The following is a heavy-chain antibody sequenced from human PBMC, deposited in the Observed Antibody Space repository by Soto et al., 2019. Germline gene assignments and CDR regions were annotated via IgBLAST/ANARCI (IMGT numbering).Heavy chain of an antibody. CDR1: GFKFEDYA. CDR2: ISWGSGSI. V-gene: IGHV3-9*01. CDR3: ARSRATVTPLDY. Sequence: QLVESGGDLVQPGRSLRLSCAAAGFKFEDYAMHWVRQAPGKGLEWVSSISWGSGSIGYADSVRGRFAISRDNAKNSLYLQMNSLRTEDTALYYCARSRATVTPLDYWGQGTLVTVSS. D-gene: IGHD4-17*01. J-gene: IGHJ4*02.